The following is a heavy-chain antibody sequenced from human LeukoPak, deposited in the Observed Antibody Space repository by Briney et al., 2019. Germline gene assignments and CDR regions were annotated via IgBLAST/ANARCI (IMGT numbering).Heavy chain of an antibody. V-gene: IGHV4-39*01. D-gene: IGHD3-3*01. J-gene: IGHJ3*02. Sequence: SETLSLTCSVSGDSISTSSYYWGWIRQPPGKGLEWIGTIYYSGSTYYNPSLTSRVTISVDTSKNQFSLKLSSVTPEDTAVYYCARAPQYYDFWSGYLIYAFDIWGQGTMVTVSS. CDR3: ARAPQYYDFWSGYLIYAFDI. CDR2: IYYSGST. CDR1: GDSISTSSYY.